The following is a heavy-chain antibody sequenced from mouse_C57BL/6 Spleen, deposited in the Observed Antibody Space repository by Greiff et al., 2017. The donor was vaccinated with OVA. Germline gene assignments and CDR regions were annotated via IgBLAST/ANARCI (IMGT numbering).Heavy chain of an antibody. CDR1: GYTFTSYW. V-gene: IGHV1-55*01. CDR3: ARRGGEVYYFDY. Sequence: QVQLQQPGAELVKPGASVKMSCKASGYTFTSYWITWVKQRPGQGLEWIGDIYPGSGSTNYNEKFKSKATLTVDTSSSTAYMQLSSLTSEDSAVYYGARRGGEVYYFDYWGQGTTLTVSS. J-gene: IGHJ2*01. CDR2: IYPGSGST.